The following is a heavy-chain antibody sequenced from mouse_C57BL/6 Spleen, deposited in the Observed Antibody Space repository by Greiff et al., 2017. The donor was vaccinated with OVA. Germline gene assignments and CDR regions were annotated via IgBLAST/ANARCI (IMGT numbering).Heavy chain of an antibody. CDR2: ISDGGSYT. CDR3: ARDRVKDYAMDY. J-gene: IGHJ4*01. Sequence: EVHLVESGGGLVKPGGSLKLSCAASGFTFSSYAMSWVRQTPEKRLEWVATISDGGSYTYYPDNVKGRFTISRDNAKNNLYLQMSHLKSEDTAMYYCARDRVKDYAMDYWGQGTSVTVSS. D-gene: IGHD2-1*01. CDR1: GFTFSSYA. V-gene: IGHV5-4*01.